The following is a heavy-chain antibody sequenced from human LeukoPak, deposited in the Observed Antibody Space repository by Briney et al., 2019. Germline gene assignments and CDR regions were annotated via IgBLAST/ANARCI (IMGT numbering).Heavy chain of an antibody. Sequence: SETLSLTCTVSGYSISSGYYWGWIRQPPGKGLEWIGSIYHSGSTYYNPSLKSRVTISVDTSKSQFSLKLSSVTAADTAVYYCAREYSSSSGYFDYWGQGTLVTVSS. J-gene: IGHJ4*02. V-gene: IGHV4-38-2*02. D-gene: IGHD6-6*01. CDR2: IYHSGST. CDR1: GYSISSGYY. CDR3: AREYSSSSGYFDY.